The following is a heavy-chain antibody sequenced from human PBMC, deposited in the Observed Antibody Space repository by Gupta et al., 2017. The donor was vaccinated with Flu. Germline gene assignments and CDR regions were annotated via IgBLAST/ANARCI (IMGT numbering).Heavy chain of an antibody. CDR2: INSDGSNT. Sequence: EVQLVESGGDLVQPGGSLRLSCAASGFTFSNFWMHWVRQAPGKGLVWVSRINSDGSNTTYADSVKGRFTISRDNAKNTLYLHMNGLTAEDTAVYYCIRDFGDVGTTNAFDIWGQGTMVTVSS. D-gene: IGHD1-26*01. CDR3: IRDFGDVGTTNAFDI. V-gene: IGHV3-74*03. CDR1: GFTFSNFW. J-gene: IGHJ3*02.